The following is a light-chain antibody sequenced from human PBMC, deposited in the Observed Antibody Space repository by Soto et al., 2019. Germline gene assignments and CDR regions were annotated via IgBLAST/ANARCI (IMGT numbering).Light chain of an antibody. CDR3: QQYGRLPVT. CDR2: GAS. Sequence: EIVLTQSPVTLSLSPGEGATLSCRASQNVTSAYLAWYQQKPGQAPRLLIFGASSRATDIPDRFSGSGSGTDFTLTISRLEPEDFAVYYCQQYGRLPVTFGQGSRLEIK. V-gene: IGKV3-20*01. CDR1: QNVTSAY. J-gene: IGKJ5*01.